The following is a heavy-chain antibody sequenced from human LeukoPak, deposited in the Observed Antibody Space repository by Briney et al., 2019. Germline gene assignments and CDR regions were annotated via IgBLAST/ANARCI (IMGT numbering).Heavy chain of an antibody. J-gene: IGHJ4*02. CDR1: GGTFSSYA. V-gene: IGHV1-69*05. Sequence: ASVKVSCKASGGTFSSYAISWVRQAPGQGLEWMGGIIPIFGTADYAQKFQGRVTITTDESTSTAYMELSSLRSEDTAVYYCAREEPIAVGYWGQGTLVTVSS. D-gene: IGHD6-19*01. CDR2: IIPIFGTA. CDR3: AREEPIAVGY.